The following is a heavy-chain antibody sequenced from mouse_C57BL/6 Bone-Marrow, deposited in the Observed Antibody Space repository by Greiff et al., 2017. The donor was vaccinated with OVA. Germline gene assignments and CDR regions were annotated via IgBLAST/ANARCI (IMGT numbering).Heavy chain of an antibody. D-gene: IGHD1-1*02. J-gene: IGHJ2*01. CDR2: IYPRSGNT. CDR1: GYTFTSYG. V-gene: IGHV1-81*01. CDR3: ARGDYVYFDY. Sequence: VQLKESGAELARPGASVKLSCKASGYTFTSYGISWVKQRTGQGLEWIGEIYPRSGNTYYNEKFKGKATLTADKSSSTAYMELRSLTSEDSAVYFCARGDYVYFDYWGQGTTLTVSS.